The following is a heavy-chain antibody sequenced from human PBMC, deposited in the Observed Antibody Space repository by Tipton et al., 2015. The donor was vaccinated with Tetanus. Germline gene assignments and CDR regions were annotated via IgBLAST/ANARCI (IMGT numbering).Heavy chain of an antibody. CDR3: AGYRVGWGGRGY. CDR2: TYDSGRI. Sequence: TLSLTCTVSGGSMRGDHWSWIRQPPGKGLEWLGHTYDSGRINYNPSLKSRVTISVDASRNQFSLTLNSATAADTAVYFCAGYRVGWGGRGYWGQGTLVTVSS. J-gene: IGHJ4*02. D-gene: IGHD3-16*01. CDR1: GGSMRGDH. V-gene: IGHV4-59*01.